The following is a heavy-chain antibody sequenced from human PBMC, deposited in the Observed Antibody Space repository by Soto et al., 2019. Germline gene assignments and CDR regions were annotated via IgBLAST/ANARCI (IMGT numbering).Heavy chain of an antibody. CDR1: GGSIRSGGFY. V-gene: IGHV4-31*03. Sequence: QVQLQESGPGLVKPSQTLALTCTVSGGSIRSGGFYWSWIRQHPGKGLEWIGYIYYSGTTYYNPSLKSRVSISTDTAKNQFSLNVRSVTAADTAVYYGARVVAGVFDYWGQGTHVTVSS. J-gene: IGHJ4*02. CDR3: ARVVAGVFDY. D-gene: IGHD6-19*01. CDR2: IYYSGTT.